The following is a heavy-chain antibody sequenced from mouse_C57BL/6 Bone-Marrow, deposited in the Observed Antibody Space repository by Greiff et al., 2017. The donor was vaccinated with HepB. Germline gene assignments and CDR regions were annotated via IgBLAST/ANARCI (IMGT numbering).Heavy chain of an antibody. CDR2: IDPENGDT. D-gene: IGHD1-1*01. J-gene: IGHJ3*01. V-gene: IGHV14-4*01. CDR1: GFNIKDDY. CDR3: TLYYY. Sequence: EVKLMESGAELVRPGASVKLSCTASGFNIKDDYMHWVKQRPEQGLEWIGWIDPENGDTEYASKFQGKATITADTSSNRAYLQLSSLTSEDTAVYYCTLYYYWGQGTLVTVSA.